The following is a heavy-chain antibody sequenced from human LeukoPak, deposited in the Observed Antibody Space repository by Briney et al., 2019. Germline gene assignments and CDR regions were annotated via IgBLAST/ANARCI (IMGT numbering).Heavy chain of an antibody. V-gene: IGHV4-39*07. CDR2: IYYSGST. D-gene: IGHD6-13*01. J-gene: IGHJ6*02. CDR3: ASGLAAAALEGSPYYYGMDV. CDR1: GGSISSSSYY. Sequence: SETLSLTCTVSGGSISSSSYYWGWIRQPRGKGLEWIGSIYYSGSTYYNPSLKSRVTISVDTSKNQFSLKLSSVTAADTAVYYCASGLAAAALEGSPYYYGMDVWGQGATVTVSS.